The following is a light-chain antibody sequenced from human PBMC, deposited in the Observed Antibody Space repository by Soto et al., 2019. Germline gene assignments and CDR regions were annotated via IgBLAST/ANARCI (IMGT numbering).Light chain of an antibody. CDR3: MQGLQTPYT. CDR2: LGS. CDR1: QSLLHTTGYNY. V-gene: IGKV2-28*01. J-gene: IGKJ2*01. Sequence: DIVMTQSPLSLPVTPGEPASVSCNSSQSLLHTTGYNYVDWYLQKPGQSPHLLIYLGSNRASGVXDXYSGVGSGTDFTLKISRVEADDFGVYYCMQGLQTPYTFGQGTKLEMK.